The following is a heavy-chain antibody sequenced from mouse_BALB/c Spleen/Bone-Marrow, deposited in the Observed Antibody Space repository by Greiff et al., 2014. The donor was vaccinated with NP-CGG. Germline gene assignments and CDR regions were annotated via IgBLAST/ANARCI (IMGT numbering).Heavy chain of an antibody. CDR3: ARDRGVQGYAMDY. J-gene: IGHJ4*01. Sequence: VQLKESGGGLVKPGGSLKLSCAASGFTFSDYYMYWVRQTPEKRLEWVATISDGGSYIYYPDSVKGRFTISRDIAKNNLYLQMSSLKSEDTAMYYCARDRGVQGYAMDYWGQGTSVTVSS. CDR2: ISDGGSYI. V-gene: IGHV5-4*02. CDR1: GFTFSDYY. D-gene: IGHD2-14*01.